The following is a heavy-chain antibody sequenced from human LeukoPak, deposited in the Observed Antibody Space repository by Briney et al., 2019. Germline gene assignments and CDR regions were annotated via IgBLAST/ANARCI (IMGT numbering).Heavy chain of an antibody. J-gene: IGHJ5*02. D-gene: IGHD5-12*01. CDR1: GFTFSNYW. V-gene: IGHV3-7*01. CDR3: ARDRGYGGHPSWFDP. Sequence: GGSLRLSCAASGFTFSNYWMNWVRQAPGKGLEWVANIKHDGSDKYYVDSVKGRFIISRDNAKNSVYLQMNSLRAEDTAVYYCARDRGYGGHPSWFDPWGQGTQVTVSS. CDR2: IKHDGSDK.